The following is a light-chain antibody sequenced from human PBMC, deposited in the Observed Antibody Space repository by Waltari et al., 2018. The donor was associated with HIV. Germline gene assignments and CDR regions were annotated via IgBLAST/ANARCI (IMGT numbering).Light chain of an antibody. J-gene: IGKJ2*01. CDR3: HQYNDWPYT. CDR1: QSVRTN. Sequence: MMQSPDTLPVSPGEGVTLTCRASQSVRTNVAWYQQRTGQAPRRLSYGASNRAAGFPARFTGGGSGTKFTLTISSLQSEDFAVYFCHQYNDWPYTFGQGTKRDIK. V-gene: IGKV3-15*01. CDR2: GAS.